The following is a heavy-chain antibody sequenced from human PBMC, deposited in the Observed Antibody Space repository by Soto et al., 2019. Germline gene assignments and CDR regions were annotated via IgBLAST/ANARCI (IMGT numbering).Heavy chain of an antibody. CDR1: GDSVSSNSAA. J-gene: IGHJ5*02. CDR3: ARGRVGVDGDNWFDP. D-gene: IGHD1-26*01. CDR2: TYYRSKWYN. Sequence: TLSLTCDISGDSVSSNSAAWNWIRQSPSRGLEWLGRTYYRSKWYNDYAVSVKGRITINPDTSKNQFSLQLNSVTPEDTAVFYCARGRVGVDGDNWFDPWGQGTLVTVSS. V-gene: IGHV6-1*01.